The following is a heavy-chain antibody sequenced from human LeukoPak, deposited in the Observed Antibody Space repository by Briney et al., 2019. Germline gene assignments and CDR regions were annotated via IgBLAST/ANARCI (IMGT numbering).Heavy chain of an antibody. J-gene: IGHJ4*02. CDR3: ASDSGYDHHGLFDY. D-gene: IGHD5-12*01. CDR2: ISYDGNNK. Sequence: GRSLRLSCAASGFTFSSYAMHWVRQAPGKGLEWVAIISYDGNNKNYADSVKGRFTISRDNSKNTLYLQMNSLRAEDTAVYYCASDSGYDHHGLFDYWGQGTLVTVSS. V-gene: IGHV3-30*04. CDR1: GFTFSSYA.